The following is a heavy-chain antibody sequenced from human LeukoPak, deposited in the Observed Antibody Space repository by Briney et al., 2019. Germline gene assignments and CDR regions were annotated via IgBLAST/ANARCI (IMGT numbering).Heavy chain of an antibody. V-gene: IGHV3-30*18. CDR1: GFTFSNYG. D-gene: IGHD3-10*01. CDR3: AEDLITMVRGSPMDV. Sequence: GGSLRLSCAASGFTFSNYGMRWVRQAPGKGLEWVALLVYDGFYKYYADSVKGRFTISRDGSRNTLYLQLSSLGAEDTAVYYCAEDLITMVRGSPMDVWGQGTTVTVSS. J-gene: IGHJ6*02. CDR2: LVYDGFYK.